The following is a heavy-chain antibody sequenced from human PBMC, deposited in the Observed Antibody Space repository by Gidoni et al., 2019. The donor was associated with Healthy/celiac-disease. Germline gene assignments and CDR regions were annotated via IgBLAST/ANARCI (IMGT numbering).Heavy chain of an antibody. CDR2: IRSKAYGGTT. D-gene: IGHD1-26*01. J-gene: IGHJ4*02. CDR1: GFTFGAYA. Sequence: EVQLVESGGGLVQPGRPLRLSFPASGFTFGAYAMSCVRQAPGRGLEWVGFIRSKAYGGTTEYAASVKGRFTSSRDDSKSIDYLQMNSLKTEDTAVYYCTRDHGGSYPGYFDYWGQGTLVTVSS. V-gene: IGHV3-49*04. CDR3: TRDHGGSYPGYFDY.